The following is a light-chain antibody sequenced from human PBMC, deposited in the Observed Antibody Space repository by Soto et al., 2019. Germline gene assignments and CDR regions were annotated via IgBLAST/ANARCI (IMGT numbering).Light chain of an antibody. V-gene: IGKV1-5*03. CDR1: QSISSW. CDR3: QQYKSYPLT. CDR2: KAS. J-gene: IGKJ4*01. Sequence: DIQMTQSPSTLSASVGDRVTITCRASQSISSWLAWYQQKPGKAPKLLIYKASSLEGGVPSRFSGSGSGTEFTLTISSLQPGDFATYYCQQYKSYPLTFGGGTKVEIK.